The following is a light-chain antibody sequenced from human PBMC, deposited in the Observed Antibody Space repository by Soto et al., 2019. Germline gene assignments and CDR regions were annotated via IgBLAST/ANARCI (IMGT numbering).Light chain of an antibody. J-gene: IGLJ1*01. V-gene: IGLV2-14*03. CDR3: NSYTSSSTPYV. CDR1: SSDVGGYNY. Sequence: QSVLTQPASVSGSPGQSITISCTGTSSDVGGYNYVSWYQHHPGKAPKLMIYDVSNRPSGVSNRFSGSKSSNTASLTISGLQAEDEADYFCNSYTSSSTPYVFGTGTKLTVL. CDR2: DVS.